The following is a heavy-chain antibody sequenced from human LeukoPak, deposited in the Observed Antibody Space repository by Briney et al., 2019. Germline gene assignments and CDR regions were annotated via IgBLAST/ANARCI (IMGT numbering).Heavy chain of an antibody. CDR1: GGSFSGYY. CDR2: INHSGST. J-gene: IGHJ4*02. V-gene: IGHV4-34*01. Sequence: SETLSLTCAVYGGSFSGYYWSWIRQPPGKGLEWIGEINHSGSTNYNPSLKSRVTISVDTSKNPFSLKLSSVTAADTAVYYCARGASGIVLMVYAMRFDYWGQGTLVTVSS. CDR3: ARGASGIVLMVYAMRFDY. D-gene: IGHD2-8*01.